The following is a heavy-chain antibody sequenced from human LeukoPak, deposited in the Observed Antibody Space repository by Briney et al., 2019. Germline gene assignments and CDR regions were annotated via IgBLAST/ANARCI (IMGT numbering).Heavy chain of an antibody. CDR2: IKQDGSEK. CDR3: ARVQEPWHFHGFSSSWYFDS. Sequence: GGSLRLSCAASGFAFSNHWMSWVRQAPGKGLEWVANIKQDGSEKYYVDSVKGRFTISRDNSKHTLYLQLNSLIAEDTAVYYCARVQEPWHFHGFSSSWYFDSWGQGTLVTVSS. J-gene: IGHJ4*02. D-gene: IGHD6-13*01. V-gene: IGHV3-7*01. CDR1: GFAFSNHW.